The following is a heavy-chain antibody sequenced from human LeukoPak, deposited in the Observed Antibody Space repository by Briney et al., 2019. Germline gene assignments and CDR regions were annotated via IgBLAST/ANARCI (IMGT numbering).Heavy chain of an antibody. D-gene: IGHD3-22*01. CDR2: ISGSGDST. CDR3: ARLPDSYYYDSSGYYDSSGFDY. V-gene: IGHV3-23*01. CDR1: GFTFSSYA. Sequence: GGSLRLSCAASGFTFSSYAMSWVRQAPGKGLEWVSAISGSGDSTYYADSVKGRFTISRDNSKNTLYLQMNSLRAEDTAVYYCARLPDSYYYDSSGYYDSSGFDYWGQGTLVTVSS. J-gene: IGHJ4*02.